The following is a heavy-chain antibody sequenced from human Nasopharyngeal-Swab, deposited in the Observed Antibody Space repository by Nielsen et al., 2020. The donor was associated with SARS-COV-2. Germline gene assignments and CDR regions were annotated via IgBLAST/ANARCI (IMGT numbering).Heavy chain of an antibody. Sequence: SETLSLTCAVSGGFISSYYWSWIRQSPGKGLEWIGYINYSGSTNYNPSLKSRVTISVHTSKNQFSLKMNSVTAADTAVYYCARGVNFDYWGQETLVTVSS. V-gene: IGHV4-59*01. CDR2: INYSGST. CDR3: ARGVNFDY. J-gene: IGHJ4*02. CDR1: GGFISSYY.